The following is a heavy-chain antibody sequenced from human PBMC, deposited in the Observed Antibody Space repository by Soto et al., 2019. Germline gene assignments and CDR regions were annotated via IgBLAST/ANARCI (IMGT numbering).Heavy chain of an antibody. J-gene: IGHJ4*02. V-gene: IGHV3-23*01. CDR2: ISGSGGST. CDR1: GFTFSSYA. Sequence: PGGSLRLSCAASGFTFSSYAMSWVRQAPGKGLEWVSAISGSGGSTYYADSVKGRFTISRDNSKNTLYLQMNSLRAEDTAVYYCAKDAPNNIDILTVEPQENFDYWGQGTLVTVSS. CDR3: AKDAPNNIDILTVEPQENFDY. D-gene: IGHD3-9*01.